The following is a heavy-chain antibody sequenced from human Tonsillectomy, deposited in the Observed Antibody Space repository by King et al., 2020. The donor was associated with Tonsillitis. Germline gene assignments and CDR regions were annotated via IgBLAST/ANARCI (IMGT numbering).Heavy chain of an antibody. Sequence: VQLVESGGGLVQPGGSLRLSCAASGFTFSSYWMHWVRQAPGKGLVWVSRINSDGSSTSYADSVKGRFTISRDNAKNTLYLQMNSLRAEDTAVYYCARVVEMAPGSYYYGRVVWGQGTTVTVTS. CDR2: INSDGSST. D-gene: IGHD5-24*01. CDR3: ARVVEMAPGSYYYGRVV. J-gene: IGHJ6*02. CDR1: GFTFSSYW. V-gene: IGHV3-74*01.